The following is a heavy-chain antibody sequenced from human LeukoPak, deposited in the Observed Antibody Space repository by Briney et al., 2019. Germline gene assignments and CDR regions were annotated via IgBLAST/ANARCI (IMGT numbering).Heavy chain of an antibody. CDR1: GFTFSSYG. V-gene: IGHV3-30*18. D-gene: IGHD6-25*01. Sequence: GGSLRLSCAASGFTFSSYGMHWVRQAPGKGLEWEAVISYDGSNKYYADSVKGRFTISRDNSKNTLYLQMNSLRAEDTAVYYCAKAGGRLSPNFDYWGQGTLVTVSS. CDR3: AKAGGRLSPNFDY. CDR2: ISYDGSNK. J-gene: IGHJ4*02.